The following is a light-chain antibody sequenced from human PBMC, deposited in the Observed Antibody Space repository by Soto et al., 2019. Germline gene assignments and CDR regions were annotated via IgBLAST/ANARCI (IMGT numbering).Light chain of an antibody. J-gene: IGKJ1*01. CDR1: QSVSSY. V-gene: IGKV3-11*01. CDR2: DAS. Sequence: EIVLTQSPATLSLSPGERATLSCRASQSVSSYLAWYQQKPGQAPRLLIYDASNRATGIPARFSGSGSGTDFTLTISSLEPEDFAVYHCQQYISTPWSFGQGTKVEIK. CDR3: QQYISTPWS.